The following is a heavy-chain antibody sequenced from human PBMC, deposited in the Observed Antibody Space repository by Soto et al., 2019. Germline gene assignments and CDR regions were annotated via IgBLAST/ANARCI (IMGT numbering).Heavy chain of an antibody. CDR1: GFTFSSYS. CDR3: AREPITMVRGATTFDY. J-gene: IGHJ4*02. D-gene: IGHD3-10*01. Sequence: EVQLVESGGGLVKPGGSLRLSCAASGFTFSSYSMNWVRQAPGKGLEWVSSISSSSSYIYYADSVKGRFTISRDNAKNSLYLQMNSLRAEDTAVYYCAREPITMVRGATTFDYWGQGTLVTVSS. V-gene: IGHV3-21*01. CDR2: ISSSSSYI.